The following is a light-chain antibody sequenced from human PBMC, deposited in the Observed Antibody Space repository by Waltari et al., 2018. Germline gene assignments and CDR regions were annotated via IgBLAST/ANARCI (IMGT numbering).Light chain of an antibody. CDR1: SPNIGNKY. Sequence: QSVLTQAPSVSAAPGQKVTIYCAGSSPNIGNKYVTWYQQFPGTAPKLLIYDNDKRPSGIPDRCSASKSGTSATLGITGLQTGDEANYYCGTWDTSLSAWVFGGGTKLTVL. J-gene: IGLJ3*02. CDR3: GTWDTSLSAWV. V-gene: IGLV1-51*01. CDR2: DND.